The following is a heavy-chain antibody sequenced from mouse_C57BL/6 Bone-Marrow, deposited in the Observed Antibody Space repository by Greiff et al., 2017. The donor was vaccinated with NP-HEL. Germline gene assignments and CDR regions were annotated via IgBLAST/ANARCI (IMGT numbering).Heavy chain of an antibody. Sequence: DVMLVESGGGLVQPGGSLKLSCAASGFTFSDYGMAWVRQAPRKGPEWVAFISNLAYSIYYADTVTGRFTISRENAKNTLYLEMSSLRSEDTAMYYCARQGYTNYWFYAMDYWGQGTSVTVSS. D-gene: IGHD2-1*01. CDR1: GFTFSDYG. CDR2: ISNLAYSI. J-gene: IGHJ4*01. CDR3: ARQGYTNYWFYAMDY. V-gene: IGHV5-15*01.